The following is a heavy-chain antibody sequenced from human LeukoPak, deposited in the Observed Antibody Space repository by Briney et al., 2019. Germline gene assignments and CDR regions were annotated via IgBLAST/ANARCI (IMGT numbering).Heavy chain of an antibody. D-gene: IGHD3-22*01. Sequence: SETLSLTCTVSGGSISSSSYYWGWIRQPPGKGLEWNGSIYYSGSTYYNPSLKSRVTISVDTSKNQFSLKLSSVTAADTAVYYCARTDSSGYYYWFDPWGQGTLVTVSS. CDR1: GGSISSSSYY. J-gene: IGHJ5*02. V-gene: IGHV4-39*01. CDR3: ARTDSSGYYYWFDP. CDR2: IYYSGST.